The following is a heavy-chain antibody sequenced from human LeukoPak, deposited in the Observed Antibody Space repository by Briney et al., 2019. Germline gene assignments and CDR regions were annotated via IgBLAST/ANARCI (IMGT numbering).Heavy chain of an antibody. CDR1: GFTFSTYG. CDR2: IRSDGTSK. V-gene: IGHV3-30*02. Sequence: GGSLRLSCAASGFTFSTYGMHWVRQAPGKGLEWVAFIRSDGTSKYYTDSVKGRFTISRDNSKNTLYLQMNSLRAEDTAVYYCANQGGSLTEVGYYMDVWGEGTTVTVSS. D-gene: IGHD1-26*01. CDR3: ANQGGSLTEVGYYMDV. J-gene: IGHJ6*03.